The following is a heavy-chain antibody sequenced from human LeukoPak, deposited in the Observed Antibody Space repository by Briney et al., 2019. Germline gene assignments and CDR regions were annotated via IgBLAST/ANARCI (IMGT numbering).Heavy chain of an antibody. Sequence: ASVKVSCKASGSPFTGYYMYWVRPAPGQGLEWRGRINPKSGGTIYAQNFQGRVTMTRDTSISTAYMELSRLTSDDTAVYYCVGGTRFLDYWGQGTLVTVSS. CDR2: INPKSGGT. J-gene: IGHJ4*02. CDR3: VGGTRFLDY. V-gene: IGHV1-2*06. CDR1: GSPFTGYY. D-gene: IGHD2-8*01.